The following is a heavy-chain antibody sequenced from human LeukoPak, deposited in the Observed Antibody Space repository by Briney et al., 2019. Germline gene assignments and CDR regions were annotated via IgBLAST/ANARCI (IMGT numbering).Heavy chain of an antibody. CDR3: ARGGEVMNPEPRFDY. CDR1: GGSFSGYY. V-gene: IGHV4-34*01. CDR2: INHSGST. Sequence: PSETLSLTCAVYGGSFSGYYWSWIRQPPGKGLEWIGEINHSGSTNYNPSLKSRVTISVDTSKNQFSLKLSSVTAADTAVYYCARGGEVMNPEPRFDYWGQGTLSPSPQ. J-gene: IGHJ4*02. D-gene: IGHD3-16*01.